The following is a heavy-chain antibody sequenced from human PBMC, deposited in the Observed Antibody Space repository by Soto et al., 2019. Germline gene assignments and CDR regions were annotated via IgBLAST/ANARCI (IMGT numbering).Heavy chain of an antibody. J-gene: IGHJ4*02. CDR2: ISAYNGNT. CDR3: ARVKAVGIAARHYFDY. V-gene: IGHV1-18*01. CDR1: GYTFTSYG. D-gene: IGHD6-6*01. Sequence: ASVKVSCKASGYTFTSYGISWVRQAPGQGLEWMGWISAYNGNTNYAQKLQGRVTMTTDTSTSTAYMELRSLRSDDTAVYYCARVKAVGIAARHYFDYWGQGTLVTVSS.